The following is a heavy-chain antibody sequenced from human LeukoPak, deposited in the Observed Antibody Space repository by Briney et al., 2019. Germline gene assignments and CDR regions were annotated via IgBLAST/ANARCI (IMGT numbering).Heavy chain of an antibody. Sequence: SETLSLTCTVSGGSISSYYWSWIRQPAGKGLEWIGRIYTSGSTNYNPSPKSRVTMSVDTSKNQFSLKLSSVTAADTAVYYCARSKIAVADYYFDYWGQGTLVTVSS. CDR1: GGSISSYY. CDR2: IYTSGST. D-gene: IGHD6-19*01. V-gene: IGHV4-4*07. CDR3: ARSKIAVADYYFDY. J-gene: IGHJ4*02.